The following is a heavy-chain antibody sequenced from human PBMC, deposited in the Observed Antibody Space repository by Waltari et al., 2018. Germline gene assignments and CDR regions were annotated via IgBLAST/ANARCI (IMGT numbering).Heavy chain of an antibody. Sequence: QVQLVQSGAEVKKPGSSVKVSCKASGGTFSSYAISWVRQAPGQGLEWMGGILPIFGTANYAQKFQCRGTCTTDESTSTAYMELSSLRSEDTAVYYCARGTGIERGAFDIWGQGTMVTVSS. CDR1: GGTFSSYA. J-gene: IGHJ3*02. D-gene: IGHD6-13*01. CDR3: ARGTGIERGAFDI. V-gene: IGHV1-69*05. CDR2: ILPIFGTA.